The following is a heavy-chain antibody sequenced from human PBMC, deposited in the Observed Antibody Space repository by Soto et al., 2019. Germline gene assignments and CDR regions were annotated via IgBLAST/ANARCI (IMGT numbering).Heavy chain of an antibody. J-gene: IGHJ5*02. V-gene: IGHV3-21*01. D-gene: IGHD3-10*01. CDR3: ARDSGTIDTPPGWVNWFDP. CDR1: GFTFSSYS. Sequence: EVHLVESGGGLVKPGGSLRLSCAASGFTFSSYSMNWVRQAPGKGLEWVSSIGSRTSYIYYADSVKGRFTISRDNAKNSLYRQMNSPSADDTAVYYCARDSGTIDTPPGWVNWFDPWGRGTLVTVSS. CDR2: IGSRTSYI.